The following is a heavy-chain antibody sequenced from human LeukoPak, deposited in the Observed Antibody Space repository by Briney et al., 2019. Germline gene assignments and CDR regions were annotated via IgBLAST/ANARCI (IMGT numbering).Heavy chain of an antibody. J-gene: IGHJ4*02. D-gene: IGHD5-24*01. V-gene: IGHV4-34*01. CDR3: ARGRDRSKAGDH. CDR2: IHPYGTF. Sequence: PSETLSLTCAVYGGSCSDYYCSWMRQPPGKGLEWIGEIHPYGTFYYNSSLRSRLTISIDTSKTQFSLRLTSVTAADTAFYYCARGRDRSKAGDHWGQGTLVTVSS. CDR1: GGSCSDYY.